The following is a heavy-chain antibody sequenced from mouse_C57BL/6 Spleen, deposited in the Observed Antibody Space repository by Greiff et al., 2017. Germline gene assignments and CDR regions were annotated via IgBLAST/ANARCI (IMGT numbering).Heavy chain of an antibody. Sequence: VQLQQSGAELARPGASVKMSCKASGYTFTSYTMHWVKQRPGQGLEWIGYINPSSGYTKSNQKFKDKATLTADKSSSTAYMQLSSLTSEDSAVYYCARSRRDYYLYYFDYWGQGTTLTVSS. CDR2: INPSSGYT. CDR3: ARSRRDYYLYYFDY. D-gene: IGHD1-1*01. CDR1: GYTFTSYT. V-gene: IGHV1-4*01. J-gene: IGHJ2*01.